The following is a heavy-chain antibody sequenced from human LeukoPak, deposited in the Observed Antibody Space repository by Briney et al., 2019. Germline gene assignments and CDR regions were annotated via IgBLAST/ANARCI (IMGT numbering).Heavy chain of an antibody. D-gene: IGHD2-8*02. J-gene: IGHJ4*02. CDR3: ARGVLVGATGHHFAY. CDR1: GASVSSGTYY. CDR2: VRSSGST. Sequence: SETLSLSCTVSGASVSSGTYYWSWIRQPPGEGLEWLGYVRSSGSTNYNPSLKSRVAILIDTPKNQFTLRLSSVTAADTAVYYCARGVLVGATGHHFAYWGQGTLVTVSS. V-gene: IGHV4-61*01.